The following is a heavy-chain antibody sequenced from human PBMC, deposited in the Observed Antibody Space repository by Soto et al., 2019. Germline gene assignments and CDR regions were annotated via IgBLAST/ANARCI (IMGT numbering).Heavy chain of an antibody. J-gene: IGHJ3*02. CDR3: AKDMAPWISTWADAFDI. CDR2: ISWNSGSI. Sequence: PGGSLRLSCAASGFTFDDYAMHWVRQAPGKGLEWVSGISWNSGSIGYADSVKGRFTISRDNAKNSLYLQMNSLRAEDTALYYCAKDMAPWISTWADAFDIWGQETMVTVSS. V-gene: IGHV3-9*01. D-gene: IGHD1-26*01. CDR1: GFTFDDYA.